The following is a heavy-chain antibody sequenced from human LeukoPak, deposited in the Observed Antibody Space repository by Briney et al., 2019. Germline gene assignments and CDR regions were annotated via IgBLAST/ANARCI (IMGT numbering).Heavy chain of an antibody. CDR2: ISYDGTNK. Sequence: SGRSLRLSCAASGFTFSSYAMHSVRHAPGKGLEWVAVISYDGTNKYYADSVKGRFTISRDNSKNTLYLQMNSLRSEDTAVYYCARGRGGDGYNWLCYFDYWGQGTLVTVSS. CDR1: GFTFSSYA. J-gene: IGHJ4*02. CDR3: ARGRGGDGYNWLCYFDY. D-gene: IGHD5-24*01. V-gene: IGHV3-30-3*01.